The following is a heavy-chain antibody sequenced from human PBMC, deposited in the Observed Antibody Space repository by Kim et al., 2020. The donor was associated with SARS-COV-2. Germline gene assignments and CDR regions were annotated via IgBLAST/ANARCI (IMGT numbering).Heavy chain of an antibody. CDR2: IWYDGSNK. Sequence: GGSLRLSCAASGFTFSSYGMHWVRQAPGKGLEWVAVIWYDGSNKYYADSVKGRFTISRDNSKNTLYLQMNSLRAEDTAVYYCARDHQIAAAGTIVDYWGQGTLVTVSS. CDR3: ARDHQIAAAGTIVDY. D-gene: IGHD6-13*01. V-gene: IGHV3-33*01. CDR1: GFTFSSYG. J-gene: IGHJ4*02.